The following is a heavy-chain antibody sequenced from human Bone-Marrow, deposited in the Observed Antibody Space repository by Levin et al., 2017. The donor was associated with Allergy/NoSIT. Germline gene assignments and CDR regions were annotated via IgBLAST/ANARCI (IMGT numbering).Heavy chain of an antibody. CDR3: SRDLYGGHSLPGAFDI. CDR1: GDSISSNY. V-gene: IGHV4-59*01. Sequence: SETLSLTCTVSGDSISSNYWSWIRQPPGKGLEWIGHIYYSGSADYNPSLKSRGTISVDRSKKQFSLKVSSVTAADSAVYYCSRDLYGGHSLPGAFDIWGQGTLVTVSS. J-gene: IGHJ3*02. CDR2: IYYSGSA. D-gene: IGHD4-23*01.